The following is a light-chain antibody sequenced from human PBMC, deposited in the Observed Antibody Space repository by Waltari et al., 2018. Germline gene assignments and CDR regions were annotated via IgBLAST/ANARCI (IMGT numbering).Light chain of an antibody. CDR1: QSVSSN. Sequence: EIVMTQSPATLSVSPGERATLSCRASQSVSSNLAWYQQKPGQAPRLLIYGASTRATGIPARFSGSGSGTEFTLTISSLQSEDVAVYYCQQYYSPPLTFGQGTRLEI. V-gene: IGKV3-15*01. CDR3: QQYYSPPLT. CDR2: GAS. J-gene: IGKJ5*01.